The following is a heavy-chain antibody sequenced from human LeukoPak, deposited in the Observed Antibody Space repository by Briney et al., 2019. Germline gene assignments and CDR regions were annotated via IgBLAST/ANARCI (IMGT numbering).Heavy chain of an antibody. J-gene: IGHJ4*02. D-gene: IGHD3/OR15-3a*01. CDR1: GVSISSSNSY. Sequence: TSETLSLTCTVSGVSISSSNSYWGWIRQPPGKGLEWIGSIYYSGNTYYNASLKSQVSISIDKSKNQFSLRLTSVTAADTAVYYCARQTGSGLFILPGGQGTLVTVSS. CDR2: IYYSGNT. CDR3: ARQTGSGLFILP. V-gene: IGHV4-39*01.